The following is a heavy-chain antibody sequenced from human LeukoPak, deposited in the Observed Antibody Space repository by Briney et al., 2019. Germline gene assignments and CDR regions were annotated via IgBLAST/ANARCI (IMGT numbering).Heavy chain of an antibody. D-gene: IGHD3-10*01. J-gene: IGHJ5*02. CDR3: AKGYYGSGSYGWFDP. V-gene: IGHV3-23*01. CDR1: GFTFSSSG. CDR2: ISGSGDRT. Sequence: GGSLRLSCAAPGFTFSSSGMIWVRQAPGKGLEWVSAISGSGDRTYHADSVKGRFTISRDNSKNTLYLHMNSLRAEDTAVYYCAKGYYGSGSYGWFDPWGQGTLVTVSS.